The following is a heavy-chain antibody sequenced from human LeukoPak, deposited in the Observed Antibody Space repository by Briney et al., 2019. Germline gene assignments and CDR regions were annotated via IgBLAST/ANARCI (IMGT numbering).Heavy chain of an antibody. D-gene: IGHD1-26*01. V-gene: IGHV4-39*07. Sequence: SETLSLTCTVSGGSISSSSYYWGWIRQPPGKGLEWIGSIYYSGSTYYNPSLKSRVTISVDTSKNQFSLKLSSVTAADTAVYYCARDLGRGIVGATSFPFYWGQGTLVTVSS. CDR1: GGSISSSSYY. CDR2: IYYSGST. J-gene: IGHJ4*02. CDR3: ARDLGRGIVGATSFPFY.